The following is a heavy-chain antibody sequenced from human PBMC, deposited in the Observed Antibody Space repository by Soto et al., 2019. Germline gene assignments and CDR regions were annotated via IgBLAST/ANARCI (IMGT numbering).Heavy chain of an antibody. Sequence: PSETLSLTCAVYGGSFSGYYWSWIRQPPGKXLEWIGEINHSGSTNYNPSLKSRVTISVDTSKNQFSLKLSSVTAADTAVYYCAREGSYYYGSGSHHNWFDPWGQGTLVTVSS. CDR1: GGSFSGYY. D-gene: IGHD3-10*01. J-gene: IGHJ5*02. V-gene: IGHV4-34*01. CDR2: INHSGST. CDR3: AREGSYYYGSGSHHNWFDP.